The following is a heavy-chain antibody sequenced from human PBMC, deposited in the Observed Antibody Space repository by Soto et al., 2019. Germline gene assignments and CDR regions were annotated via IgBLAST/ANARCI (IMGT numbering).Heavy chain of an antibody. CDR1: GGSLSGYY. D-gene: IGHD3-22*01. J-gene: IGHJ4*02. V-gene: IGHV4-59*01. CDR3: AREFYYDSSSIGFDS. Sequence: PSETLSLTCTVSGGSLSGYYWSWIRQPPGKGLEWIGDFYSSGSPHHNPSLKNRVSISEDRSKNEFSLKLSSVTAADTAIYYCAREFYYDSSSIGFDSWGQGTLVTVSS. CDR2: FYSSGSP.